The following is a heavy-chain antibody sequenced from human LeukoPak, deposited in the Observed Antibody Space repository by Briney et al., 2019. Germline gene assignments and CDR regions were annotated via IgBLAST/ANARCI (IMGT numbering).Heavy chain of an antibody. CDR1: GGSISSSSYY. CDR3: ARMGRRGRSSSWREVNY. D-gene: IGHD6-13*01. V-gene: IGHV4-39*07. Sequence: PSETLSLTCTVSGGSISSSSYYWGWIRQPPGKGLEWIGSIYYSGSTYYNPSLKSRVTISVDTSKNQFSLKLSSVTAADTAVYYCARMGRRGRSSSWREVNYWGQGTLVTVSS. CDR2: IYYSGST. J-gene: IGHJ4*02.